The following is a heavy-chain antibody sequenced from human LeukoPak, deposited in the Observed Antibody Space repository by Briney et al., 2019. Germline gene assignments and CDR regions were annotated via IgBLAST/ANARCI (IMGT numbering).Heavy chain of an antibody. Sequence: SETLSLTCTVSGGSISSYYWSWIRQPAGKGLEWIGRIYTSGSTNYNPSLKCRVTMSVDTSKHQFSLKLSSLTAADTAVYYCAQDRPAAQLDYWFDPWGQGTLVTGSS. CDR1: GGSISSYY. CDR3: AQDRPAAQLDYWFDP. V-gene: IGHV4-4*07. J-gene: IGHJ5*02. CDR2: IYTSGST. D-gene: IGHD6-13*01.